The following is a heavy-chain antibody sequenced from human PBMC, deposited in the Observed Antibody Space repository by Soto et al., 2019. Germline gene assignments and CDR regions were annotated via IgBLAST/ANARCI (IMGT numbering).Heavy chain of an antibody. CDR2: IYYSGST. Sequence: QVQLQESGPGLVKPSETLSLTCIVSGGSIISYYWSWIRQPPGKGLEWIGHIYYSGSTNYNPSLKSRVTISVDTSKNHFSLKLSSVIAADTAVYYCARSSPRVVSPWDYWGQGTLVTVSS. D-gene: IGHD3-3*01. CDR1: GGSIISYY. V-gene: IGHV4-59*01. J-gene: IGHJ4*02. CDR3: ARSSPRVVSPWDY.